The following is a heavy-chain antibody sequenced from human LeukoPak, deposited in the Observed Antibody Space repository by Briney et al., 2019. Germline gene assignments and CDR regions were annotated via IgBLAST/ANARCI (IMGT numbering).Heavy chain of an antibody. CDR3: ASYRKTTVTTRAVEGFQH. CDR2: IYYSGST. CDR1: GGSISSGGYY. V-gene: IGHV4-31*11. J-gene: IGHJ1*01. Sequence: SETLSLTCAVSGGSISSGGYYWSWIRQHPGKGLEWIGYIYYSGSTYYNPSLKSRVTISVDTSKNQFSLKLSSVTAADTAVYYCASYRKTTVTTRAVEGFQHWGQGTLVTVSS. D-gene: IGHD4-17*01.